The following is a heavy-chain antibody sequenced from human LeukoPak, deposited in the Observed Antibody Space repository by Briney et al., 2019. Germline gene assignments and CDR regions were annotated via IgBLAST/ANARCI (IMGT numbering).Heavy chain of an antibody. D-gene: IGHD2-15*01. CDR2: IQDSGIT. J-gene: IGHJ1*01. CDR3: AGRGHRYSRD. Sequence: SETLSLICNVSGESVSSGYWSWIRQSPGKGLEWIGFIQDSGITDYNPSLKSRLLISVDISKNQFSLNLRSVTAADTAVYYCAGRGHRYSRDWGQGILVTISS. CDR1: GESVSSGY. V-gene: IGHV4-4*09.